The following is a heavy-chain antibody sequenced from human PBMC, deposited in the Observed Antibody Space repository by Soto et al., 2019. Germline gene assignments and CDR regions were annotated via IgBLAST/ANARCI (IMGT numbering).Heavy chain of an antibody. CDR3: AGDPDSHYNDSHASSYP. CDR2: IIPIIGII. J-gene: IGHJ5*02. D-gene: IGHD4-4*01. CDR1: GGTFSAYT. Sequence: QVQLVQSGAEVKKPGSSVKDSCKASGGTFSAYTITWVRQAPGQGLEWMGRIIPIIGIINYAQKFQGRVTISADKITGTAYMELTGLRSDDTAVYYCAGDPDSHYNDSHASSYPWGQGTLVTVSS. V-gene: IGHV1-69*08.